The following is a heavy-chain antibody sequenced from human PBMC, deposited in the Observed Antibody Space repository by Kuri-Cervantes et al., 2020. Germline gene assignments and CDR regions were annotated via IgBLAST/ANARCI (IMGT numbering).Heavy chain of an antibody. CDR2: ISYDGSNK. J-gene: IGHJ6*02. CDR3: ASRSGSLPTMKYGMDV. CDR1: GFTFSSYA. Sequence: GGSLRLSCAASGFTFSSYAMHWVRQAPGKGLEWVAVISYDGSNKYYADSVKGRFTISRDNSKNTLYLQMNSLRAEDTAVYYCASRSGSLPTMKYGMDVWGQGTTVTVSS. V-gene: IGHV3-30-3*01. D-gene: IGHD6-25*01.